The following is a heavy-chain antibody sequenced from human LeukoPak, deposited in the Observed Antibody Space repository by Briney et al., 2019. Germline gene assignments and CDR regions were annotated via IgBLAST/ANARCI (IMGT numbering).Heavy chain of an antibody. CDR3: AKDLSFLEWSTYGMDV. CDR1: GFTFDDYA. D-gene: IGHD3-3*02. J-gene: IGHJ6*02. Sequence: GGSLRLSCAASGFTFDDYAMHWVRQARGKGLEWGSLISWDGGSTYYAASVKGRFTISRDNSKNTLYLQMNSLRAEDTAVYYCAKDLSFLEWSTYGMDVWGQGTTVTVSS. V-gene: IGHV3-43D*04. CDR2: ISWDGGST.